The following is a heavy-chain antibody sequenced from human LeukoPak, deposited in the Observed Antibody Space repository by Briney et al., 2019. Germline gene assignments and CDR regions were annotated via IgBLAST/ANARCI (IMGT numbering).Heavy chain of an antibody. CDR3: ARIRDGYNDAYDI. V-gene: IGHV1-46*01. D-gene: IGHD5-24*01. CDR2: INPGGDNT. CDR1: GYTFTKYY. Sequence: ASVKVSFTASGYTFTKYYIHWVRQAPGQGHEWMGLINPGGDNTNYAQNFQGRVTMTRDTSTGTVYMELSRLRSEDTAIYYCARIRDGYNDAYDIWGQGTVVTVPS. J-gene: IGHJ3*02.